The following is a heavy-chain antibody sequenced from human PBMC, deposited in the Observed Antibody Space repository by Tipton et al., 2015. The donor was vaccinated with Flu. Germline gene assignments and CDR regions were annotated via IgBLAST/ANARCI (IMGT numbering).Heavy chain of an antibody. CDR2: IYPVDSDT. D-gene: IGHD2-21*02. J-gene: IGHJ2*01. Sequence: QLVQSGAEVKKPGESLKISCKGSGYSFTRNWIGWVRQMPGKGLEWMGIIYPVDSDTRYSPSFQGQVTISADKSINTTYLQWSSLKASDTAMYFCVRHPYCTDAVCPPGYWYFDLWGRGTPLSVSS. V-gene: IGHV5-51*01. CDR3: VRHPYCTDAVCPPGYWYFDL. CDR1: GYSFTRNW.